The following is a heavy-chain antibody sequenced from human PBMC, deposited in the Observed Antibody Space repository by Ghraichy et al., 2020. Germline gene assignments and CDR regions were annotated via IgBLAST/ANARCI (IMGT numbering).Heavy chain of an antibody. CDR1: GGSISSYY. CDR3: ASNTITSSWYWFDP. J-gene: IGHJ5*02. D-gene: IGHD6-13*01. CDR2: IYYSGTT. Sequence: GSLRLSCTVSGGSISSYYWSWIRQPPGKGLEWIGYIYYSGTTNYNPSLKSRVTLSVDTSKNQFSLKLSSVTAADTAMYYCASNTITSSWYWFDPWGQGTLVTVSS. V-gene: IGHV4-59*08.